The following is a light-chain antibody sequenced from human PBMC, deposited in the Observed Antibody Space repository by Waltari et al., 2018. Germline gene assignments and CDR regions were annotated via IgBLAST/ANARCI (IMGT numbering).Light chain of an antibody. CDR2: DAS. Sequence: DIQMNQSPSSLSASVGDRVTITCQASQDISNYLNWYQQKPGKAPKLLIYDASNLATGVPSRFSGSGSGTDFTFTISSLQPEDIATYYCQQYDNLPLTFGGGTKVEIK. V-gene: IGKV1-33*01. CDR3: QQYDNLPLT. CDR1: QDISNY. J-gene: IGKJ4*01.